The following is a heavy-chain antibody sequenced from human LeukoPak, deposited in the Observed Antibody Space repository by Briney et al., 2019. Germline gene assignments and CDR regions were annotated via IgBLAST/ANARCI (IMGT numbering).Heavy chain of an antibody. J-gene: IGHJ4*02. CDR3: ARDPAKYSGYDIDY. Sequence: ASVKVSCKASGYTFTGYYMHWVRQAPGQGLEWMGWINPNSGGTNYAQKFQGRVTMTRDTSISTAYMELSRLRSDDTAVYYCARDPAKYSGYDIDYWGQGTLVTVSS. CDR2: INPNSGGT. CDR1: GYTFTGYY. V-gene: IGHV1-2*02. D-gene: IGHD5-12*01.